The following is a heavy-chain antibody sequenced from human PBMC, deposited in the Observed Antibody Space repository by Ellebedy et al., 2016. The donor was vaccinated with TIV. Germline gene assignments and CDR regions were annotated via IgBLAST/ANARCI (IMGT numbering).Heavy chain of an antibody. CDR2: IIVIYGTA. CDR1: GGTFSSYA. Sequence: ASVKVSXXASGGTFSSYAISWVRQAPGQGLEWMGGIIVIYGTANYAQKFQGRVTITADESTSTAYMELSSLRSEDTAVYYCARGGDYQLGYGYYYMDVWGKGTTVTVSS. CDR3: ARGGDYQLGYGYYYMDV. J-gene: IGHJ6*03. D-gene: IGHD2-2*01. V-gene: IGHV1-69*13.